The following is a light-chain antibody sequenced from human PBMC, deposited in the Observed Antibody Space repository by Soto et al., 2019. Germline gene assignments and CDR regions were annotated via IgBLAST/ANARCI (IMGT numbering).Light chain of an antibody. J-gene: IGKJ4*01. CDR1: QSISSW. CDR2: DAS. V-gene: IGKV1-5*01. Sequence: DIQMTQSPSTLSASVGDRVTITCRASQSISSWLAWYQQKPGKAPNLLIYDASNLQSGVPSRFSGSGSETEFTLTISSLQPDDFATYYCQQYNTYLLTFGGGTKVEFK. CDR3: QQYNTYLLT.